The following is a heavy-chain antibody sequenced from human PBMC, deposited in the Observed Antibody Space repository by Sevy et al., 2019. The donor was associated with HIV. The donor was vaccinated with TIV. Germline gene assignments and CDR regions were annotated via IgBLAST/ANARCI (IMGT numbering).Heavy chain of an antibody. CDR2: ITWDGGRT. CDR1: GFKFDDYA. D-gene: IGHD3-9*01. J-gene: IGHJ4*02. V-gene: IGHV3-9*01. Sequence: GGSLRLSCTASGFKFDDYAMHWVRQPPGKGLEWVSGITWDGGRTGYADSVKGRFIISRDNTKSSLYLQMNRLRAEDTSLYYCAKDLRRGDILTGYLNYWGQGILVTVSS. CDR3: AKDLRRGDILTGYLNY.